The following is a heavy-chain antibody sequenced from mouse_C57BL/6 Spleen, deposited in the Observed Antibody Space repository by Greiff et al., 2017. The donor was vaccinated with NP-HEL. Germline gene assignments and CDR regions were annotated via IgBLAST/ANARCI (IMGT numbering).Heavy chain of an antibody. D-gene: IGHD1-1*01. J-gene: IGHJ4*01. Sequence: VQLQQSGPELVKPGASVKISCKASGYAFSSSWMNWVKQRPGKGLEWIGRIYPGDGDTNSNGKFKGKATLTADKASSTAYMQLSSLTSEDSAVYFCARERVTTVDYYAMDYWGQGTSVTVSS. V-gene: IGHV1-82*01. CDR1: GYAFSSSW. CDR3: ARERVTTVDYYAMDY. CDR2: IYPGDGDT.